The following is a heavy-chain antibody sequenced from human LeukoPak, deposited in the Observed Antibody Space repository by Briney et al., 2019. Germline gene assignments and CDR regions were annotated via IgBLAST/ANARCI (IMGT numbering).Heavy chain of an antibody. V-gene: IGHV3-21*01. D-gene: IGHD2-2*01. CDR1: GFTFSSYS. CDR3: ARNGRCSSTSCNYYYYMDV. CDR2: ISSSSSYI. J-gene: IGHJ6*03. Sequence: PGGSPRLSCAASGFTFSSYSMNRVRQAPGKGLEWVSSISSSSSYIYYEDSVKGRFTISRDNAKNSLYLQMNSLRAEDTAVYYCARNGRCSSTSCNYYYYMDVWGKGTTVTVSS.